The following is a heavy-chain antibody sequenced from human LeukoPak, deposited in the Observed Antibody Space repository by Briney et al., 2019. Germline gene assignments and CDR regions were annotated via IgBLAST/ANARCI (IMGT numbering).Heavy chain of an antibody. D-gene: IGHD5-18*01. CDR3: ARGGEFDGYSYGLSIDY. Sequence: GGSLRLSCAASGFTFSSYSMNWVRQAPGKGLEWVSFISSSSSYIYYADSVKGRFTISRDNAKISLYLQMNSLRAEDTAVYYCARGGEFDGYSYGLSIDYWGQGTLVTVSS. J-gene: IGHJ4*02. V-gene: IGHV3-21*01. CDR1: GFTFSSYS. CDR2: ISSSSSYI.